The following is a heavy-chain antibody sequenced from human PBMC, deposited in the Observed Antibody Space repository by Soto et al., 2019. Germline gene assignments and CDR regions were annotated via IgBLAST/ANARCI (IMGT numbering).Heavy chain of an antibody. D-gene: IGHD6-19*01. CDR2: IWYDGSNK. V-gene: IGHV3-33*01. J-gene: IGHJ4*02. Sequence: QVQLVESGGGVVQPGRSLRLSCAASRFTFSSYGMHWVRQAPGKGLEWVAVIWYDGSNKYYADSVKGRFTISRDNSKNTLYLQMNSLRAEDTAVYYCAREAVACPYFDYWGQGTLVTVSS. CDR1: RFTFSSYG. CDR3: AREAVACPYFDY.